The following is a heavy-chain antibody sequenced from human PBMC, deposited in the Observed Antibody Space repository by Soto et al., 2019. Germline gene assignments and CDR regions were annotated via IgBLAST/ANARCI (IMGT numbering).Heavy chain of an antibody. CDR3: ARHKDTSSRYLLPDY. CDR2: IYYRGNT. CDR1: GGSVSSSSHN. V-gene: IGHV4-39*01. D-gene: IGHD6-13*01. Sequence: SETLSLTCTVSGGSVSSSSHNWGWIRQPPGKGLEWIGSIYYRGNTYYNPSLKSRVTISVDTSKNQFSLEVTSVTATDTAVYYCARHKDTSSRYLLPDYWGQGALVTVSS. J-gene: IGHJ4*02.